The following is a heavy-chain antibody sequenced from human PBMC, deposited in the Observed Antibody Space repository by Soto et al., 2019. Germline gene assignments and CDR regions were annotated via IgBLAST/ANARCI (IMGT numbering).Heavy chain of an antibody. CDR1: GGSVESSSC. J-gene: IGHJ6*02. Sequence: SETLSITCAVSGGSVESSSCWSWVRQAPGKGLEWIGEIYHSGTFNYNPSLASRVSVSVDKSTNQFSLNLNSVTAADTAVYYCVRSVPAATWAYNGMDVWGQGTTVTVSS. CDR3: VRSVPAATWAYNGMDV. CDR2: IYHSGTF. V-gene: IGHV4-4*02. D-gene: IGHD2-15*01.